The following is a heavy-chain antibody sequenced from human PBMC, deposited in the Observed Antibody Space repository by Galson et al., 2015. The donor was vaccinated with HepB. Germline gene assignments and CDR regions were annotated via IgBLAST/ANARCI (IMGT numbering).Heavy chain of an antibody. J-gene: IGHJ4*02. CDR2: IIGGNGNT. CDR1: GYTFTTYA. V-gene: IGHV1-3*01. Sequence: SVKVSCKASGYTFTTYAMHWVRQAPGQRLEWMGWIIGGNGNTRSSQKFQDRVTLTRDTSASTAYMDLSSLRSEDTAIYYCARVSVTRVRGLISQHFDYWGQGTLVTVSS. CDR3: ARVSVTRVRGLISQHFDY. D-gene: IGHD3-10*01.